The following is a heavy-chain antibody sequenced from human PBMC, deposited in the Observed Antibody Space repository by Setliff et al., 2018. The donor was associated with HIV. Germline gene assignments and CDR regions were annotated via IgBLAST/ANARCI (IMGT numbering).Heavy chain of an antibody. CDR1: GGSISSYY. CDR2: VFYSGSA. D-gene: IGHD2-15*01. CDR3: ARAKGYCNDDGCFSNFDY. V-gene: IGHV4-59*01. Sequence: TSETLSLTCTVSGGSISSYYWSWIRQSPGKGLEWIGCVFYSGSANYSPSLKSRVTISADTSKNQFSLKLSSVTAADTAMYYCARAKGYCNDDGCFSNFDYWGQGTLVTVSS. J-gene: IGHJ4*02.